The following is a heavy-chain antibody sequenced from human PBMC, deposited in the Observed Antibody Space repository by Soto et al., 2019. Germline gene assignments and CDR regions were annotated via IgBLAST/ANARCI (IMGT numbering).Heavy chain of an antibody. D-gene: IGHD2-15*01. Sequence: ASVKVSCKASGYTFTGYYMHWVRQAPGQGLEWMGWINPNSGGTNYAQKFQGWVTMTRDTSISTAYMELSRLRSDDTAVYYCARESTVAATHYDAFHIWGQGTMVTVSS. CDR3: ARESTVAATHYDAFHI. J-gene: IGHJ3*02. V-gene: IGHV1-2*04. CDR1: GYTFTGYY. CDR2: INPNSGGT.